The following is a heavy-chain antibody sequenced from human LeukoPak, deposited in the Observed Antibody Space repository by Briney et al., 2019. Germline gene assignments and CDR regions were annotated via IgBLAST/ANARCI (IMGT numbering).Heavy chain of an antibody. J-gene: IGHJ4*02. D-gene: IGHD5-12*01. CDR1: GGTFSSYA. V-gene: IGHV1-69*13. CDR2: IIPIFGTA. CDR3: ARDIRSGYSGYDEGSV. Sequence: SLKVSCKASGGTFSSYAISWVRQAPGQGLEWMGGIIPIFGTANYAQKFQGRVTITADESTSTAYMELSSLRSEDTAVYYCARDIRSGYSGYDEGSVWGQGTLVTVSS.